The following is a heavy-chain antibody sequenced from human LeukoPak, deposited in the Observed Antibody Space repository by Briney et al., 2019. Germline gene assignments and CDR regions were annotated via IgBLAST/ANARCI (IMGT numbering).Heavy chain of an antibody. V-gene: IGHV1-8*01. CDR3: ATLTELVVDWASLNNWFDP. D-gene: IGHD3-9*01. J-gene: IGHJ5*02. CDR1: GYTFTSYD. CDR2: MNPNSGNT. Sequence: ASVKVSCKASGYTFTSYDINWVRQATGQGLEWMGWMNPNSGNTGYAQKFQGRVTMTRNTSISTAYMELSSLRSEDTAVYYCATLTELVVDWASLNNWFDPWGQGTLVTVSS.